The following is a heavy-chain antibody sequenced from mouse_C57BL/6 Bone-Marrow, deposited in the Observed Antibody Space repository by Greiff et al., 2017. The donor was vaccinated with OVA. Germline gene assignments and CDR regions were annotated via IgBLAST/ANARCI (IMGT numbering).Heavy chain of an antibody. V-gene: IGHV1-26*01. CDR2: INPNNGGT. D-gene: IGHD1-1*01. J-gene: IGHJ2*01. CDR3: ASYYGSGHFDY. Sequence: EVQLQQSGPELVKPGASVKISCKASGYTFTDYYMNWVKQSHGKSLEWIGDINPNNGGTSYNQKFKGKATLTVDKSSSTAYMELRSLTSEDSAVXYCASYYGSGHFDYWGQGTTLTVSS. CDR1: GYTFTDYY.